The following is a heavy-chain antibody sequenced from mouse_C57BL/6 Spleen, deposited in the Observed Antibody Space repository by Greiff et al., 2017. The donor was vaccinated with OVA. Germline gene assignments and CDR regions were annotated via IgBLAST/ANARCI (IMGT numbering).Heavy chain of an antibody. D-gene: IGHD1-1*02. CDR1: GFTFSSYG. V-gene: IGHV5-6*02. Sequence: EVMLVESGGDLVKPGGSLKLSCAASGFTFSSYGMSWVRPTPDKRLEWVATISSGGSYTYYPDSVKGRFTISRDNAKNTLYLQMSSLKSEDTAMYYCASGGNYAMDYWGQGTSVTVSS. CDR2: ISSGGSYT. CDR3: ASGGNYAMDY. J-gene: IGHJ4*01.